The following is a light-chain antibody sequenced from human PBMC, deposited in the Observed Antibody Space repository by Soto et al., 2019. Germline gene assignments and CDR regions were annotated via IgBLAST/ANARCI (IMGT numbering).Light chain of an antibody. J-gene: IGKJ5*01. V-gene: IGKV3-11*01. CDR2: DAS. CDR3: HQRNK. Sequence: EIVMTQSPDTLSVSPGERATLSCRASQSIGLAIAWYQHKPGQAPRLLIFDASQRATGIPARFRGSGSGTDFTLSISSLEPEDFGVYFCHQRNKFGQGTRLEIK. CDR1: QSIGLA.